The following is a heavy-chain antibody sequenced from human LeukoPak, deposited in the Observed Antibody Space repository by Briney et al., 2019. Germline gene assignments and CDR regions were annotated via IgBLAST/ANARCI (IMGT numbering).Heavy chain of an antibody. CDR2: IKQDGSEK. CDR1: GFTFSSYW. V-gene: IGHV3-7*03. Sequence: GGSLRLSCAVSGFTFSSYWMTWVRQAPGKGLEWVANIKQDGSEKNYVDSVKGRFTISRDNAKNSLHLQMNSLRAEDTAVYYCARDPDYYGSVIYAYDAFDNWGQGTMVTVSS. D-gene: IGHD3-10*01. CDR3: ARDPDYYGSVIYAYDAFDN. J-gene: IGHJ3*02.